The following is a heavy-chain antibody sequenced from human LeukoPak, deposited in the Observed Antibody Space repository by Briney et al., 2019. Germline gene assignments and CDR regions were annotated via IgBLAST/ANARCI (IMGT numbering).Heavy chain of an antibody. Sequence: PGGSLRLSCAASGFTFSGYSMNWVRQAPGKGLEWVSYISTGSSTIYYADSVKGRFTISRDNAKNSLYLQMTSLRAEDTAVYYCARRGYTSGWDYWGQGTLVTDSS. J-gene: IGHJ4*02. CDR2: ISTGSSTI. CDR3: ARRGYTSGWDY. D-gene: IGHD6-19*01. V-gene: IGHV3-48*01. CDR1: GFTFSGYS.